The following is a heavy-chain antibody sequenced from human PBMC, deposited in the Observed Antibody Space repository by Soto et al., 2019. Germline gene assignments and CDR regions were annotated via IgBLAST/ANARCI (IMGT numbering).Heavy chain of an antibody. CDR1: GGRFSSNA. CDR3: ARDSHPPARSGDVLRWDV. CDR2: IIPIFGTV. D-gene: IGHD6-19*01. V-gene: IGHV1-69*01. J-gene: IGHJ6*02. Sequence: QVQLVQSGAEVKKLGSSVKVSCKASGGRFSSNAITWVRQAPGQGLEWMGGIIPIFGTVIYAQKFQGRVTISAADSTSTASMHLNSLRSDDTAVYYCARDSHPPARSGDVLRWDVWGQGTTVTVSS.